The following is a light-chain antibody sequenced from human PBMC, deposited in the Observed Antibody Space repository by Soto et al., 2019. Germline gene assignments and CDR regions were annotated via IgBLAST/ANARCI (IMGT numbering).Light chain of an antibody. CDR2: GAS. CDR3: QQYYDWPPKYT. J-gene: IGKJ2*01. V-gene: IGKV3-20*01. CDR1: QSVSSSY. Sequence: EIVLTQSPGTLSLSPGERATLSCRASQSVSSSYLAWYQQKPGQAPRLLIYGASSRATGIPDRFSGSGSGTDFTLTISRLEPEDFALYFCQQYYDWPPKYTFGQGTKLEIK.